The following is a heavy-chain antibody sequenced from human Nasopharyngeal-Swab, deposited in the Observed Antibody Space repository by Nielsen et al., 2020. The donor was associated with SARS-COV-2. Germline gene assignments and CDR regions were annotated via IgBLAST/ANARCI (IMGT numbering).Heavy chain of an antibody. D-gene: IGHD3-3*01. V-gene: IGHV4-61*02. Sequence: SETLSLTCPVSGCSISGGSHYWSWIRQPAGKGLDWIGRIYTSGSTNYNPSLKSRVTISVDTSKNQFSLKLSSVTAADTAVYYCAREGRITIFGVVITSNGMDVWGQGTTVTVSS. CDR1: GCSISGGSHY. J-gene: IGHJ6*02. CDR2: IYTSGST. CDR3: AREGRITIFGVVITSNGMDV.